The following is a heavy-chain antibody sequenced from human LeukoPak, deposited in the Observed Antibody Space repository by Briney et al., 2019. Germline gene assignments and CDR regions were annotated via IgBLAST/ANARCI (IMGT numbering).Heavy chain of an antibody. CDR2: IYSGGNT. CDR3: ARDRVGTTTNLDY. V-gene: IGHV3-53*01. Sequence: GGSLRLSCAASGFTVSSNYMSWVRQAPGKGLDWVSVIYSGGNTYYADSVKGRFTISRDNSKNTLYLQMNSLRAEDTAVYYCARDRVGTTTNLDYWGQGTLVTVSS. D-gene: IGHD1-26*01. CDR1: GFTVSSNY. J-gene: IGHJ4*02.